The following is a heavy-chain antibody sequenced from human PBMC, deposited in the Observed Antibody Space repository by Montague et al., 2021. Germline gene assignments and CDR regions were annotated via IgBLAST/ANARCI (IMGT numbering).Heavy chain of an antibody. V-gene: IGHV3-7*01. CDR2: IKEDGSEK. D-gene: IGHD2-8*01. Sequence: SLSLSWAASEFPFNSIWMTWVRQAPGKGLEWVANIKEDGSEKYYVNPVKGRFTISRDNAKNSLYLQMDSLRAEDTAIYYCTKSTWYAFDYWGQGTLVTVSS. CDR3: TKSTWYAFDY. CDR1: EFPFNSIW. J-gene: IGHJ4*02.